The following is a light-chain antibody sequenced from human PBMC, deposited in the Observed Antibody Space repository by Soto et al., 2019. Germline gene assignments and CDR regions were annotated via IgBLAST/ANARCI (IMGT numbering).Light chain of an antibody. CDR3: QQRSNWPT. CDR1: QSVNSNY. J-gene: IGKJ5*01. Sequence: EMVMTQSPAILSVSPGEGATLSCSASQSVNSNYLAWYQQHPGQPPRLLIYGISTRATGIPARFSGSGSGTEFTLTISSLEPEDFAVYYCQQRSNWPTFGQGTRLEIK. CDR2: GIS. V-gene: IGKV3D-20*02.